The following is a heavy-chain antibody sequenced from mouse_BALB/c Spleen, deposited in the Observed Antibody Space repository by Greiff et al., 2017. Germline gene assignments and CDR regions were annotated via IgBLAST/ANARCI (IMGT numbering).Heavy chain of an antibody. CDR3: ARDGNYPYYYAMDY. J-gene: IGHJ4*01. Sequence: QVQLQQSGADLAKPGASVQMSCKASGYPFTSYWMHLVQQRPGQGLEWIGYINPSTGYTEYNQKFKDKATLTADKSSSTAYMQLSSLTSEDAAVYYCARDGNYPYYYAMDYWGQGTSVTVSS. CDR1: GYPFTSYW. D-gene: IGHD2-1*01. V-gene: IGHV1-7*01. CDR2: INPSTGYT.